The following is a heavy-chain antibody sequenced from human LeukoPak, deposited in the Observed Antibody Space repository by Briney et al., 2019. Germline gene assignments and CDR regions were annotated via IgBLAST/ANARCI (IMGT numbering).Heavy chain of an antibody. V-gene: IGHV4-39*01. CDR2: IYYSGST. CDR3: ARLRIAARPRFDY. D-gene: IGHD6-6*01. CDR1: GGSISSGSYY. J-gene: IGHJ4*02. Sequence: SQTLSLTCTVSGGSISSGSYYWGWIRQPPGKGLEWIGSIYYSGSTYYNPSLKSRVTISVDTSKNQFSLKLSSVTAADTAVYYCARLRIAARPRFDYWGQGTLVTVSS.